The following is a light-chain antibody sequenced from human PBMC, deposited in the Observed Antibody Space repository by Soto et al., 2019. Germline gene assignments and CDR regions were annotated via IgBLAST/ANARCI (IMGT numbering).Light chain of an antibody. CDR1: QSVSSSY. CDR3: QQYGSSPPWT. CDR2: GAS. J-gene: IGKJ1*01. V-gene: IGKV3-20*01. Sequence: EIVLTQSPGTLSLSPGERATLSCRXSQSVSSSYLAWYQQKPGQAPRLLIYGASSRATGIPDRFSGSGSGTDFTLTISRLESEDFAVYYCQQYGSSPPWTFGQGTKVDIK.